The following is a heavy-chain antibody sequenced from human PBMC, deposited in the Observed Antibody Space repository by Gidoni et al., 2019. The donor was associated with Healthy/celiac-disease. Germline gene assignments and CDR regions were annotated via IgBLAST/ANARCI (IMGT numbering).Heavy chain of an antibody. CDR1: GFTFSSYT. CDR2: ISSSSSYI. V-gene: IGHV3-21*02. J-gene: IGHJ4*02. CDR3: AREGEYDSSGYYDY. Sequence: EVQLVASGGGLVKPGGSLELSCAASGFTFSSYTMNWVRQAPGKGLAWVSSISSSSSYIYYADSVKRRFTISRDNAKNSLYLQMNSLRAEDTAVYYCAREGEYDSSGYYDYWGQGTLVTVSS. D-gene: IGHD3-22*01.